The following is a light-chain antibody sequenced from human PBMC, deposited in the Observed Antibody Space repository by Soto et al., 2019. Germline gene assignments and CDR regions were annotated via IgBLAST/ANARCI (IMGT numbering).Light chain of an antibody. V-gene: IGLV2-14*01. Sequence: QSALTQPASVSGSPGQSITISCTGTSRDVGGYNYVSWYQQHPGKAHKLMIYEFSNRPSGVSNRFSGSKSGNTASLTSSGLQAEDEDDYYCSSYTSSSTPGVFGVGTQVTVL. J-gene: IGLJ3*02. CDR1: SRDVGGYNY. CDR2: EFS. CDR3: SSYTSSSTPGV.